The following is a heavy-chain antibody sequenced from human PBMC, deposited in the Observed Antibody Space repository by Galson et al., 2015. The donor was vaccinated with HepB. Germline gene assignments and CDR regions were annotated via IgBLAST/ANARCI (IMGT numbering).Heavy chain of an antibody. Sequence: TLSLTCTVSGGSISNNRYYWGWIRQPPGKGLEWIGHIYYNGNTYYNPSLKSRVTISVDTSKNEFSLKLNSVTAADTTMYYCARADWFGALYIWGQGTMVTVSS. J-gene: IGHJ3*02. CDR1: GGSISNNRYY. CDR3: ARADWFGALYI. D-gene: IGHD3/OR15-3a*01. CDR2: IYYNGNT. V-gene: IGHV4-39*01.